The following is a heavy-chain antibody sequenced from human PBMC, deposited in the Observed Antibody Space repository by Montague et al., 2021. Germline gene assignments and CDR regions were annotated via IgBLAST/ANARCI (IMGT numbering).Heavy chain of an antibody. J-gene: IGHJ4*02. CDR2: ISGKSNNT. CDR3: AKSLYASGGWGYYFDL. CDR1: GFTFSSRA. V-gene: IGHV3-23*01. Sequence: SLRLSCAASGFTFSSRAMSWVRQAPGKGLEWVSSISGKSNNTYYIDSLKGRFTISRDNSKNTLFLQMNSLGAEDTAVYYCAKSLYASGGWGYYFDLWGQGTLVTVSS. D-gene: IGHD2/OR15-2a*01.